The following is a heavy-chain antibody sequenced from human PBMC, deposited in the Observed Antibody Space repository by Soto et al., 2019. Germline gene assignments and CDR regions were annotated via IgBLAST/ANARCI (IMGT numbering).Heavy chain of an antibody. CDR1: GFTFSTYW. Sequence: EVQLLESGGGLVQPGGSLRLSCAASGFTFSTYWMSWVRQAPGKGLEWVANIKQDGSEKYYVDSVKGRFTVSRDNAENSLFLQMNSLRAEDTAVYYCARDNWNDYWGQGTLVTVSS. CDR2: IKQDGSEK. V-gene: IGHV3-7*01. D-gene: IGHD1-20*01. J-gene: IGHJ4*02. CDR3: ARDNWNDY.